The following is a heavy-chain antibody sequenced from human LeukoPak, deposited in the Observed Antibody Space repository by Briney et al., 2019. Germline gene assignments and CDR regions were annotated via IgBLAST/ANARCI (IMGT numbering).Heavy chain of an antibody. Sequence: ASVRVSCKASGYTFTSYDINWVRQAPGQGLEWMGWMNPNSGNTGYAQKFQGRVTMTRNTSISTAYMELSSLRSEDTAVYYCARALRQWLVPDAFDIWGQGTMVTVSS. V-gene: IGHV1-8*01. CDR2: MNPNSGNT. D-gene: IGHD6-19*01. CDR3: ARALRQWLVPDAFDI. J-gene: IGHJ3*02. CDR1: GYTFTSYD.